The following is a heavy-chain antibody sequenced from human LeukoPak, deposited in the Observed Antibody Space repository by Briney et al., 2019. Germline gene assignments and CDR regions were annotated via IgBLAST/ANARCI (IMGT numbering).Heavy chain of an antibody. Sequence: GRSLRLSCAASGFTFTSYGMHWVRQAPGKGLEWVAVISNDGRNKYYADSVKGRFTISRDNSKNTLYLQMNSLRAEDTAVYYCARDYLDFYYDSSGYYYGSFDYWGQGTLVTVSS. V-gene: IGHV3-30*03. J-gene: IGHJ4*02. CDR2: ISNDGRNK. CDR1: GFTFTSYG. CDR3: ARDYLDFYYDSSGYYYGSFDY. D-gene: IGHD3-22*01.